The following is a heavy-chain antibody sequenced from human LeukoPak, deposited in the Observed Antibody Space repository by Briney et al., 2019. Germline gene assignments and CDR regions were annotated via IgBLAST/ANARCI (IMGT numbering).Heavy chain of an antibody. CDR2: IWYDGSNK. CDR1: GFTFSSYG. D-gene: IGHD3-9*01. V-gene: IGHV3-33*01. CDR3: ARDWDLRYFDWFPPYYYYGMDV. Sequence: PGGSLRLSCAASGFTFSSYGMHWVRQAPGKGLEWVAVIWYDGSNKYYADSVKGRFTISRDNSKNTLYLQMNSLRAEDTAVYYCARDWDLRYFDWFPPYYYYGMDVWGQGTTVTVS. J-gene: IGHJ6*02.